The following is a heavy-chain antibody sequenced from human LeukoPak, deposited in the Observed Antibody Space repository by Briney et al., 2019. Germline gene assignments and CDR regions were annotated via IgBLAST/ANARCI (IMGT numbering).Heavy chain of an antibody. CDR3: ARDRFLELYFYMDV. D-gene: IGHD3-3*01. J-gene: IGHJ6*03. Sequence: ASVKVSCKASGYTFTSYGISWVRQAPGQGLEWMGWISAYNGNTNYAQKLQGRVTMTTDTSTSTAYMELRSLRSDDMAVYYCARDRFLELYFYMDVWGKGTTVTVSS. V-gene: IGHV1-18*03. CDR2: ISAYNGNT. CDR1: GYTFTSYG.